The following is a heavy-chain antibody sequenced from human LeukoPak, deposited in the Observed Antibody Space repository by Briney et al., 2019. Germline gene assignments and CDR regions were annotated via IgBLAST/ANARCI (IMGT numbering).Heavy chain of an antibody. D-gene: IGHD4-23*01. CDR2: ISGSGGST. J-gene: IGHJ6*03. Sequence: GGSLRLSCAASGFTFSSYAMSWVRQAPGKGLEWVSAISGSGGSTYYADSVKGRFTISRDNSKNTLYLQMNSLRAEATAVYYCAKDPGGRYYYYMDVWGKGTTVTVSS. CDR1: GFTFSSYA. V-gene: IGHV3-23*01. CDR3: AKDPGGRYYYYMDV.